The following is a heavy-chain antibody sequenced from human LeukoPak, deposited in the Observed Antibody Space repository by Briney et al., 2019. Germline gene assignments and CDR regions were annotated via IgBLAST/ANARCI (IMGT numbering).Heavy chain of an antibody. CDR1: GGSFSGYY. Sequence: PSETLSLTCAVYGGSFSGYYWSWIRQPPGKGLEWIGEINHSGSTNYNPSLKSRVTTSVDTSKSQFSLKLSSVTAADTAVYYCARGRRFGSPFCDYWGQGTLVTVSS. CDR3: ARGRRFGSPFCDY. J-gene: IGHJ4*02. V-gene: IGHV4-34*01. CDR2: INHSGST. D-gene: IGHD3-10*01.